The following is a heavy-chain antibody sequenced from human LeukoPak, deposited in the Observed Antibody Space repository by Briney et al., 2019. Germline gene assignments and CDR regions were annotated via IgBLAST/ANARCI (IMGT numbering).Heavy chain of an antibody. J-gene: IGHJ4*02. V-gene: IGHV4-59*12. CDR1: GGSISSYY. D-gene: IGHD3-16*02. CDR3: ARVKGSYRPTFDY. Sequence: SETLSLTCTVSGGSISSYYWSWIRQPPGKGLEWIAYIDYRGSTTYNPSLKSRVTISVDTSRNQFSLKLSSVTAADTAVYYCARVKGSYRPTFDYWGQGTLVTVSS. CDR2: IDYRGST.